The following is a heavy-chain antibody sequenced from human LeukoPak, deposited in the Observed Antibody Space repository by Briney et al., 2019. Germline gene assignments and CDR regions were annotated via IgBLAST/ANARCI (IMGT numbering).Heavy chain of an antibody. Sequence: APVKVSCEASGYTFFSHDINWVRQATGQGLEWMGWMNPKSGNTGYAQKFQARITISRDTSRNTAYMELNSLISEDTAVYFCARDTSGQTRADDAFDIWGQGTMVTVSS. CDR1: GYTFFSHD. CDR2: MNPKSGNT. V-gene: IGHV1-8*03. CDR3: ARDTSGQTRADDAFDI. J-gene: IGHJ3*02. D-gene: IGHD6-19*01.